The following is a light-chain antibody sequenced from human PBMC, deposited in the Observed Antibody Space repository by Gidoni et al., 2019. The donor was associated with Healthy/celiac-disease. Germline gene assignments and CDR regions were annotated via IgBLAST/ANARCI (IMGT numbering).Light chain of an antibody. V-gene: IGLV2-23*01. CDR2: EGS. J-gene: IGLJ2*01. CDR3: CSYAGSSTLV. Sequence: QSALTQPASVSGSPGPSITISCTGTSSDIGSYNLVSWYHQHPGKAPKLMIYEGSKRPSGVSNRFSGSKSGNTASLTISGRQAEDEADYYCCSYAGSSTLVFGGGTKLTVL. CDR1: SSDIGSYNL.